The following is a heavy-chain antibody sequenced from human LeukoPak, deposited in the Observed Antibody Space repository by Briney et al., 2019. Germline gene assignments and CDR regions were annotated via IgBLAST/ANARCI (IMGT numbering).Heavy chain of an antibody. CDR2: INPNSVGT. CDR3: ARVPGGYSSSWFDY. D-gene: IGHD6-13*01. Sequence: ASVKVSCKASGYTFTGYYMHWVRQAPGQWLEWMGWINPNSVGTNYAQKFQGRVTMTRDTPISTAYMELSRLRSDDTAVYYCARVPGGYSSSWFDYWGQGTLVTVSS. J-gene: IGHJ4*02. V-gene: IGHV1-2*02. CDR1: GYTFTGYY.